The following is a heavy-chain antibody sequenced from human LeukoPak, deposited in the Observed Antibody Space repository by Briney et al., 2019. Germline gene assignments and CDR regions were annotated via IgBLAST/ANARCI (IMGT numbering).Heavy chain of an antibody. CDR2: INPNSGGT. J-gene: IGHJ3*02. D-gene: IGHD2-21*01. Sequence: RASVKVSCKASGYTFTGYYMLWVRQAPGQGLEWMGWINPNSGGTNYAQKFQGRVTMTRDTSISTAYMELSRLRSDDTAVYYCARVSWGCGGDCEFNAFDIWGQGTMVTVSS. V-gene: IGHV1-2*02. CDR1: GYTFTGYY. CDR3: ARVSWGCGGDCEFNAFDI.